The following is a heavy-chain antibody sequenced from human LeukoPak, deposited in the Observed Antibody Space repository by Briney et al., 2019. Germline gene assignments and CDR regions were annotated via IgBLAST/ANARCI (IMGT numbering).Heavy chain of an antibody. CDR1: GYSFTSYW. Sequence: GESLKISCKGSGYSFTSYWIGWVRQMPGKGLEWMGIIYPGDSDTRYSPSFQGQVTISVDKSINTVFLQWSSLKASDTAMYFCARQGYASSSGGWFDPWGQGTLVTVSS. J-gene: IGHJ5*02. D-gene: IGHD5-18*01. CDR2: IYPGDSDT. V-gene: IGHV5-51*01. CDR3: ARQGYASSSGGWFDP.